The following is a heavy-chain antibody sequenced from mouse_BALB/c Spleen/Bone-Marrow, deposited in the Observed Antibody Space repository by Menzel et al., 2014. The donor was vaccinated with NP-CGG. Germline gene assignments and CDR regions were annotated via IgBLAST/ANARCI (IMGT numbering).Heavy chain of an antibody. CDR1: GYTFTSYT. Sequence: QAQLKESAAELARPGASVKMPCKASGYTFTSYTMHWVKQRPGQGLEWIGYINPSSGYTEYNQKFKDKTTLTADKSSSTAYMQLSSPTSEDSAVYYCASYYAYWSQGTLVTVSA. J-gene: IGHJ3*01. CDR2: INPSSGYT. D-gene: IGHD1-1*01. V-gene: IGHV1-4*02. CDR3: ASYYAY.